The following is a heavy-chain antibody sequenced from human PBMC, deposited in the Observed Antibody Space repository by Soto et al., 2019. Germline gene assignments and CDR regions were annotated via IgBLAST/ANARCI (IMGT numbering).Heavy chain of an antibody. CDR3: ARDYYDSSGYYEYAFDI. J-gene: IGHJ3*02. V-gene: IGHV3-30-3*01. CDR2: ISYDGSNK. Sequence: QVQLVESGGGVVQPGRSLRLSCAASGFTFSSYAMHWVRQAPGKGLEWVAVISYDGSNKYYADSVKGRFTISRDNSKNTLYLQMNSLRAEDTAVYYCARDYYDSSGYYEYAFDIWGQGTMVTGSS. CDR1: GFTFSSYA. D-gene: IGHD3-22*01.